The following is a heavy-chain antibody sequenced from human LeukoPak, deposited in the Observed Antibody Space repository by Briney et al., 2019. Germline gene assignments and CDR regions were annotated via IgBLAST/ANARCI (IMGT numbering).Heavy chain of an antibody. D-gene: IGHD4-17*01. CDR2: ISSSSSYI. CDR3: AKDDYGDIDY. J-gene: IGHJ4*02. V-gene: IGHV3-21*04. Sequence: GGSLRLSCAASGFTFSSYSMNWVRQAPGKGLEWVSSISSSSSYIYYADSVKGRFTISRDNSKNTLYLQMNSLRAEDTAVYYCAKDDYGDIDYWGQGTLVTVSS. CDR1: GFTFSSYS.